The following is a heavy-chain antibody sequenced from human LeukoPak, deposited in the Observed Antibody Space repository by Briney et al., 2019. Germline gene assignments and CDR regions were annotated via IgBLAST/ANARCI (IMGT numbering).Heavy chain of an antibody. CDR3: ARGISSGWSYYFDY. Sequence: SETLSLTCTVSGGSISSYYWSWIRQPPGKGLEGIGYIYYSGSTNYNPSLKSRVTISVDTSKNQFSLKLSSVTAADTAVYYCARGISSGWSYYFDYWGQGTLVTVSS. V-gene: IGHV4-59*01. D-gene: IGHD6-19*01. J-gene: IGHJ4*02. CDR2: IYYSGST. CDR1: GGSISSYY.